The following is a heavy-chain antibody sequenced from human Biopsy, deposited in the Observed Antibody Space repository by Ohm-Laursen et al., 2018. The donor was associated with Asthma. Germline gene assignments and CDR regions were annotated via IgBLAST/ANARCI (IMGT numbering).Heavy chain of an antibody. CDR1: EDTFSSYV. CDR2: IMPPFGLT. CDR3: SRDHCSALWAGVSTDNCYFDY. V-gene: IGHV1-69*17. Sequence: SSVKVSCNASEDTFSSYVISWVRQAPGQGLEWMGGIMPPFGLTNYAQRFQDRLTISADKSTRTAYMELRRLRSEDSAVYYCSRDHCSALWAGVSTDNCYFDYWGQGTLLTVSS. D-gene: IGHD5/OR15-5a*01. J-gene: IGHJ4*02.